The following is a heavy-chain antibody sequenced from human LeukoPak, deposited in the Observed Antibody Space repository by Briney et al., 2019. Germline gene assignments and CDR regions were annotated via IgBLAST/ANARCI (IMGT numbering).Heavy chain of an antibody. J-gene: IGHJ4*02. Sequence: SVKVSCKASGGTFSTYAISWVRQAPGQGLEWMGGIIPIFGTANYAQKFQGRVTITTDESTRTAYMDLNSLRSEDTAVYYCALTDNCSSTSCSLAYWGQGTLVTVSS. D-gene: IGHD2-2*01. CDR2: IIPIFGTA. CDR3: ALTDNCSSTSCSLAY. CDR1: GGTFSTYA. V-gene: IGHV1-69*05.